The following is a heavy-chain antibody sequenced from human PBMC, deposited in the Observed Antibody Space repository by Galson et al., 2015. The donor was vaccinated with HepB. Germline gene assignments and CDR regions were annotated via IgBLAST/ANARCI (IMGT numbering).Heavy chain of an antibody. D-gene: IGHD6-19*01. Sequence: SLRLSCAASGFTFSSYGMHWVRQAPGKGLEWVAVIWYDGSNKYYADSVKGRFTISRDNSKDTLYLQMNSLRAEDTAVYYCARDGRGKGSGWYIDYWGQGTLVTVSS. V-gene: IGHV3-33*01. CDR3: ARDGRGKGSGWYIDY. CDR1: GFTFSSYG. J-gene: IGHJ4*02. CDR2: IWYDGSNK.